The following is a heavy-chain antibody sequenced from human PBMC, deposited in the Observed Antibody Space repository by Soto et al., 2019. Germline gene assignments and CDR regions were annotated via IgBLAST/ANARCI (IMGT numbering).Heavy chain of an antibody. CDR2: ISSSSSYI. V-gene: IGHV3-21*01. Sequence: EVQLVESGGGLVKPGGSLRLSCAASGFTFSSYSMNWVRQAPGKGLEWVSSISSSSSYIYYAASVKGRFTLSRDNPKNSLYLQITSLRAEDMSVYYCVRDRASSGSCHELDFWGQGNLVTVSS. J-gene: IGHJ1*01. D-gene: IGHD1-26*01. CDR3: VRDRASSGSCHELDF. CDR1: GFTFSSYS.